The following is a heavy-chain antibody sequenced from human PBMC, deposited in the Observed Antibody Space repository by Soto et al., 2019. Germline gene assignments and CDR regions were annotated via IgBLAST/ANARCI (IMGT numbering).Heavy chain of an antibody. CDR1: GGSISSSSYY. Sequence: SETLSLTCTVSGGSISSSSYYWGWIRQSPGKGLEWIGSIYYSGSTYYNPSLKSRVTISVDTSKDQFSLKLSSVTAADTAVYYCARPSSGSDYYHYGMDVWGQGTTVTVSS. D-gene: IGHD6-19*01. CDR3: ARPSSGSDYYHYGMDV. V-gene: IGHV4-39*01. J-gene: IGHJ6*02. CDR2: IYYSGST.